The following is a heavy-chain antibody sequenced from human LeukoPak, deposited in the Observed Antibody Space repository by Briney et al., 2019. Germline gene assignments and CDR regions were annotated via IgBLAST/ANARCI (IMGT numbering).Heavy chain of an antibody. CDR1: GFTFSSYW. CDR2: IKQDGSEK. V-gene: IGHV3-7*01. J-gene: IGHJ4*02. D-gene: IGHD6-19*01. CDR3: ARDRQWLVTQGIDY. Sequence: GGSLRLSCAASGFTFSSYWMSWVRQAPGKGLEWVANIKQDGSEKYYVDSVKGRFTISRDNAKNSLYLQMNSLRAEDTAVYYCARDRQWLVTQGIDYWGQGTLVTVSS.